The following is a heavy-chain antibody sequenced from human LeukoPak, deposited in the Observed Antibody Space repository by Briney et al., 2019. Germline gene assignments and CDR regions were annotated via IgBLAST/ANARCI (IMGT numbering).Heavy chain of an antibody. J-gene: IGHJ4*02. CDR1: GGSISSDH. D-gene: IGHD4-17*01. Sequence: SETLSLTCTVSGGSISSDHWNWIRQPAGKGLEWIGRIYTSGSTNYNPSLKSRVTISVDKSKNQFSLKLSSVTAADTAVYYCARVTEGHYEIWGQESLGTVSS. CDR3: ARVTEGHYEI. CDR2: IYTSGST. V-gene: IGHV4-4*07.